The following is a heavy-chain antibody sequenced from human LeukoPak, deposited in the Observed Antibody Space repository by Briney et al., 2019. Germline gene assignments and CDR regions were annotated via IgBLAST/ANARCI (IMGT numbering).Heavy chain of an antibody. Sequence: ASVKVSCKASGGTFSSYAISWVRQAPGQGLEWMGGFIPIFGTANYAQKFQGRVTITADESTSTAYMELSSLRSEDTAVYYCARLDIVVVPAAMYFDYYYGMDVWGQGTTVTVSS. D-gene: IGHD2-2*03. V-gene: IGHV1-69*13. CDR2: FIPIFGTA. CDR3: ARLDIVVVPAAMYFDYYYGMDV. CDR1: GGTFSSYA. J-gene: IGHJ6*02.